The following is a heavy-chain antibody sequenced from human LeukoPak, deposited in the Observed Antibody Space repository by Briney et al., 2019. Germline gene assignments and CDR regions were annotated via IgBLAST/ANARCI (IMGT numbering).Heavy chain of an antibody. CDR3: TKDHSEYVWGSYRRDDY. V-gene: IGHV3-7*03. D-gene: IGHD3-16*02. Sequence: GGSLRLSCAASGFTFSSYWMSWVRQAPGKGLEWVANIKQDGSEKYYVDSVKGRFTISRDNAKNSLYLQMNSLRAEDTAVYYCTKDHSEYVWGSYRRDDYWGQGTLVTVSS. CDR2: IKQDGSEK. J-gene: IGHJ4*02. CDR1: GFTFSSYW.